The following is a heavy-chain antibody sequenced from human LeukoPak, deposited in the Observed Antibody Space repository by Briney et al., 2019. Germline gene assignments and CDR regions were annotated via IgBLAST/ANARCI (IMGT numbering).Heavy chain of an antibody. V-gene: IGHV4-39*07. J-gene: IGHJ6*02. Sequence: KPSETLSLTCTVSGASISSSGYFWTWIRQHPGKGLEWIGEINHSGSTNYNPSLKSRVTISVDTSKNQFSLKLSSVTAADTAVYYCASLVTTGKGNLGYYYYYGMDVWGQGTTVTVSS. CDR2: INHSGST. CDR3: ASLVTTGKGNLGYYYYYGMDV. CDR1: GASISSSGYF. D-gene: IGHD4-11*01.